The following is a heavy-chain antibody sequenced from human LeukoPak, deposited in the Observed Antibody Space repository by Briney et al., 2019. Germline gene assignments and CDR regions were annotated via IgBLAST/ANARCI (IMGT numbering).Heavy chain of an antibody. Sequence: PSETLSLTCTVSGGSISSYYWSWIRQPPGKGLEWIGYIYYSGSTNYNPSLKSRVTISVDTSKNQFSLKLSSVTAADTAVYYCARPRLYCSGGSCYFYFDYWGQGTLVTVSS. D-gene: IGHD2-15*01. CDR3: ARPRLYCSGGSCYFYFDY. CDR1: GGSISSYY. V-gene: IGHV4-59*08. CDR2: IYYSGST. J-gene: IGHJ4*02.